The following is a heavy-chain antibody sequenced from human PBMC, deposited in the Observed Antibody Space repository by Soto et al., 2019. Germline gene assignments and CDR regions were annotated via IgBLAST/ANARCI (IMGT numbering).Heavy chain of an antibody. CDR3: AKALAGGHWPYYYYYYMDV. V-gene: IGHV3-23*01. Sequence: EVQLLESGGGLVLSGGSLRLSCAAYGFTFSSYAMSWVRQAPGKGLEWVSAIRGSGGSTYYADSVKGRFTISRDNSKNTLYLQINSLRAEHTAVYYCAKALAGGHWPYYYYYYMDVWGKGTTVTVSS. CDR2: IRGSGGST. CDR1: GFTFSSYA. J-gene: IGHJ6*03. D-gene: IGHD1-1*01.